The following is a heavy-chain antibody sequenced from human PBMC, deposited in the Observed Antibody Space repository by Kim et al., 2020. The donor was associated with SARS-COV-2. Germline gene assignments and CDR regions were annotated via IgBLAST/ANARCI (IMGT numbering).Heavy chain of an antibody. CDR3: ARRRQYDSSGPAFDLDY. CDR1: GYTFINYV. V-gene: IGHV1-18*01. CDR2: ISPYNDKT. J-gene: IGHJ4*02. D-gene: IGHD3-22*01. Sequence: ASVKVSCKTSGYTFINYVIMWVRLAPGQGLECLGWISPYNDKTNIAPRFQDRLTMTTDTSTGTVYMELRSLRSDDTAVYYCARRRQYDSSGPAFDLDYWGQGTLVTVSS.